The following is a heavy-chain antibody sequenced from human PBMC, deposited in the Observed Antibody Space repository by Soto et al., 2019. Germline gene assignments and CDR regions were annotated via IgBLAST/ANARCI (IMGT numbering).Heavy chain of an antibody. J-gene: IGHJ5*02. D-gene: IGHD1-7*01. CDR1: GFTFSSYA. CDR2: IWYDGSNR. Sequence: QVQLVESGGGVVQPGRSLRLSCAASGFTFSSYAMHWVRQAPGKGLEWMAVIWYDGSNRYYADSVKGRFTISRDNSKNTLYLQMNSLRAEDTAVYYRERDKLELRVFNGFDPWGQGTLVIVSS. V-gene: IGHV3-33*01. CDR3: ERDKLELRVFNGFDP.